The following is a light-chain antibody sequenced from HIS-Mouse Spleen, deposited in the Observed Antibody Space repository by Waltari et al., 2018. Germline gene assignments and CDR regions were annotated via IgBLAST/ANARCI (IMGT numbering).Light chain of an antibody. CDR1: QSLLHSNGYNY. CDR2: LGS. Sequence: DIVMTQSQLSLPVTPGEPASISCRSSQSLLHSNGYNYLDWYLQKPGQSPQHLIYLGSNRASGVPGRFSGSGSGTDFTLKISRVEAEDVGVYYCMQALQTPFTFGPGTKVDIK. J-gene: IGKJ3*01. V-gene: IGKV2-28*01. CDR3: MQALQTPFT.